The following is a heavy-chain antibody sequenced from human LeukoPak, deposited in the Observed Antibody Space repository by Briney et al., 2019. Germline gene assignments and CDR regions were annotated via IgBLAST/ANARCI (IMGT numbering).Heavy chain of an antibody. Sequence: SETLSLTCTVSGASITSNYYFLGWIRQPPGKGLEWIGSLSYSGTTYYNPSLRSRVSIPLDASKNQFSLNLTSVTAADTAVYYCAQHSDSKWETMSVNWFDPWGRGILVTVSS. D-gene: IGHD1-26*01. CDR3: AQHSDSKWETMSVNWFDP. CDR2: LSYSGTT. CDR1: GASITSNYYF. V-gene: IGHV4-39*01. J-gene: IGHJ5*02.